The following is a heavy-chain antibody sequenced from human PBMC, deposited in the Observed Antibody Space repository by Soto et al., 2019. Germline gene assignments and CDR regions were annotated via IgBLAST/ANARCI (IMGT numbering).Heavy chain of an antibody. CDR1: GFTFSSYA. Sequence: EVQLLESGGGLVQPGGSLRLSCAASGFTFSSYAMSWVRHAPGTGQEWVAAISGSGGSTYYADSVMGRFTISRDNSKNTMYLQMNSLRAEDTAVDYCAKEETTPDYGNSIEPYYFDYWGQGTLVTVSS. CDR3: AKEETTPDYGNSIEPYYFDY. V-gene: IGHV3-23*01. D-gene: IGHD4-17*01. CDR2: ISGSGGST. J-gene: IGHJ4*02.